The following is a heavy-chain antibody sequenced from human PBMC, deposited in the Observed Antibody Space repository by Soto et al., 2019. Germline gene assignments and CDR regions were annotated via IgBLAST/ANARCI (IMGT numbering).Heavy chain of an antibody. D-gene: IGHD3-10*01. Sequence: PSETLSLSCTVSGVSIRSCDYYWSWIRQPPGKGREWIGYIYYSGSTYYNPSLKSRVTISVDTSKNQFSLKLSSVTAADTAVYYCARDSWFGELSSYYYYYYGMDAWGQGTTDTVS. CDR1: GVSIRSCDYY. CDR3: ARDSWFGELSSYYYYYYGMDA. J-gene: IGHJ6*02. V-gene: IGHV4-30-4*01. CDR2: IYYSGST.